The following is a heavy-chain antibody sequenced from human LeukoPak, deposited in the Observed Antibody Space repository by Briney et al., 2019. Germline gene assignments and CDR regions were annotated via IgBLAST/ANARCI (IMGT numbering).Heavy chain of an antibody. D-gene: IGHD5-24*01. V-gene: IGHV2-5*01. J-gene: IGHJ4*02. CDR1: GFSLSTTGVA. CDR2: VISNDEK. Sequence: SGPTLLKRTQTLTLTCTFSGFSLSTTGVAVGCIRQPPGKALEWLAIVISNDEKRYSPSLKSRLTISKDTPKNQVVLPMANMDPADTATYYCAHRPSGMATVSFESWGQGSLVTVSS. CDR3: AHRPSGMATVSFES.